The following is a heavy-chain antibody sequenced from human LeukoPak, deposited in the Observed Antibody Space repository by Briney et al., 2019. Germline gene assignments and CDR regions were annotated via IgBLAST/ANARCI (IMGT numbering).Heavy chain of an antibody. D-gene: IGHD7-27*01. CDR1: GFTVSSNY. Sequence: GGSLRLSCAASGFTVSSNYMSWVRRAPGKGLEWVSVIYSDVSTYYADSVKGRFTISRDNSKNTLYLQMNSLRAEDTAVYYCARGLLGSHAFDIWGQGTMVTVSS. V-gene: IGHV3-53*01. CDR2: IYSDVST. J-gene: IGHJ3*02. CDR3: ARGLLGSHAFDI.